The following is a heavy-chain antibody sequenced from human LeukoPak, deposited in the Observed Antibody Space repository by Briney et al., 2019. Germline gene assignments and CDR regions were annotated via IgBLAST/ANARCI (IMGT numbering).Heavy chain of an antibody. Sequence: PGGSLRLSCAASGLTFSSDWMHWVRQVPGKGLVWVSHINSDGGWTSYADSVKGRFTISKDNAKNTVYLQMNSLRAEDTAVYYCVSFYETYWGRGTLVTVSS. J-gene: IGHJ4*02. D-gene: IGHD2/OR15-2a*01. CDR1: GLTFSSDW. V-gene: IGHV3-74*01. CDR2: INSDGGWT. CDR3: VSFYETY.